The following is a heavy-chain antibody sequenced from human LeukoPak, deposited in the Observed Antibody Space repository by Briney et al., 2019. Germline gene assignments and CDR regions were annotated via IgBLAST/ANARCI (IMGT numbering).Heavy chain of an antibody. V-gene: IGHV4-39*01. CDR2: IYYSGSN. CDR1: GGSXXXSSYY. D-gene: IGHD5-24*01. CDR3: XXXXXXXLQSSFDY. J-gene: IGHJ4*02. Sequence: CXXSGGSXXXSSYYWGWIRQPPGKGLEWIGSIYYSGSNFDNPARKSRVTISVETSKNQFSLKLSAVTAAEPACYXXXXXXXXXLQSSFDYWGQGTLVTVSS.